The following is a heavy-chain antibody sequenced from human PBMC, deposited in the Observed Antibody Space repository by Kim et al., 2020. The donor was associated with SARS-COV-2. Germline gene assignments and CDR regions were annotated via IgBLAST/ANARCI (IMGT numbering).Heavy chain of an antibody. D-gene: IGHD2-15*01. J-gene: IGHJ3*02. Sequence: GESLKISCKGSGYSFTSYWIGWVRQMPGKGLEWMGIIYPGDSDTRYSPSFQGQVTISADKSISTAYLQWSSLKASDTAMYYCARGRRFGYCSGGSCYSDAFDIWGQGTMVTVSS. CDR3: ARGRRFGYCSGGSCYSDAFDI. V-gene: IGHV5-51*01. CDR2: IYPGDSDT. CDR1: GYSFTSYW.